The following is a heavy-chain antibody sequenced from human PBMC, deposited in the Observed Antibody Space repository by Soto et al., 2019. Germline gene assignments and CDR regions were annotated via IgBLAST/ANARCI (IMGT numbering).Heavy chain of an antibody. J-gene: IGHJ4*02. CDR2: ISSSSSSYI. CDR3: ARDRDSSGALDY. Sequence: GGSLRLSCAASGFTFSSYSMNWVRQAPGKGPEWVSSISSSSSSYIYYADSVKGRFTISRDNAKNSLYLQMNSLRAEDTAVYYCARDRDSSGALDYWGQGTLVTVSS. V-gene: IGHV3-21*01. D-gene: IGHD5-18*01. CDR1: GFTFSSYS.